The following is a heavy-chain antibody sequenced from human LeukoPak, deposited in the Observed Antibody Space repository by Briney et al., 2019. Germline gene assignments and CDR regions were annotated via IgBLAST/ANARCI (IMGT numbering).Heavy chain of an antibody. Sequence: PSETLSLTCTVSGGSISSYYWSWIRQPPGKGPEWIGYIYYSGSTNYNPSLKSRVTISVDTSKNQFSLKLSSVTAADTAVYYCARGGRAGDDFWSGYRINYYYGMDVWGQGTTVTVSS. CDR1: GGSISSYY. D-gene: IGHD3-3*01. CDR2: IYYSGST. J-gene: IGHJ6*02. V-gene: IGHV4-59*01. CDR3: ARGGRAGDDFWSGYRINYYYGMDV.